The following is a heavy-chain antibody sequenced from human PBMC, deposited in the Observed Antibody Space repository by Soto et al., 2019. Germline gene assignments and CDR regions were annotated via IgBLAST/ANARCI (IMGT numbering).Heavy chain of an antibody. D-gene: IGHD3-16*01. Sequence: SETLSLTCAVSGGSISSGNSYSWSWIRQPPGKGLEWIGSISHTGSTSYNPSLKGRVTMSVDKSKNQFSLKLSSVTAADMAVYYCARAVAPYLGTWFDPWGQGTLVTVAS. CDR2: ISHTGST. CDR1: GGSISSGNSYS. CDR3: ARAVAPYLGTWFDP. J-gene: IGHJ5*02. V-gene: IGHV4-30-2*01.